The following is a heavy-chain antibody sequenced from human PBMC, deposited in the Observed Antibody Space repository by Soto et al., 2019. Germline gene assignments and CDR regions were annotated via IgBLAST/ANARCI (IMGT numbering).Heavy chain of an antibody. CDR2: IYYSGST. CDR1: GGSVSSGSYY. D-gene: IGHD6-13*01. J-gene: IGHJ6*02. Sequence: PSETLSLTCTVSGGSVSSGSYYWSWIRQPPGKGLEWIGYIYYSGSTNYNPSLKSRVTISVDTSKNQFSLKLSSVTAADTAVYYCARDRQLGYYYYGMDVWGQGTTVTVSS. CDR3: ARDRQLGYYYYGMDV. V-gene: IGHV4-61*01.